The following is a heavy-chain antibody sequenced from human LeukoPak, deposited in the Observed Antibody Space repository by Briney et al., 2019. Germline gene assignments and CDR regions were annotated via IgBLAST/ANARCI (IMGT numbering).Heavy chain of an antibody. D-gene: IGHD4-17*01. V-gene: IGHV3-21*01. CDR3: ARDLRAPYGDLHYYYYGMDV. J-gene: IGHJ6*02. CDR2: ISSSSSYI. CDR1: GFTFSSYS. Sequence: GGSLRLSCAASGFTFSSYSMNWVRQAPGKGLEWVSSISSSSSYIYYADSVKGRFTISRDNAKNSLYLQMNSLRAEDTAVYYCARDLRAPYGDLHYYYYGMDVWGRGTTVTVSS.